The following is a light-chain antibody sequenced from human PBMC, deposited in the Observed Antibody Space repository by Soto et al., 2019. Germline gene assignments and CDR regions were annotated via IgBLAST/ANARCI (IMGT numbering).Light chain of an antibody. J-gene: IGKJ2*01. CDR3: QQGYTTPRT. CDR1: HSISNS. V-gene: IGKV1-39*01. Sequence: EMQMTHSPSSLSASVGDRITITCRASHSISNSLYCYQQKPDKAPELLIYLASTFQGGVPSRFSASGSGTDFTLTITSLQPEDFATYYCQQGYTTPRTFGQGTRLEIK. CDR2: LAS.